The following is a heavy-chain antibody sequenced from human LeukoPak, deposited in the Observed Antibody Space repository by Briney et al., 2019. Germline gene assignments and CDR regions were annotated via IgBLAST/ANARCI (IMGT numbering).Heavy chain of an antibody. D-gene: IGHD1-26*01. CDR1: GGSFSGYY. CDR3: ARTIVGATPWFDP. V-gene: IGHV4-34*09. J-gene: IGHJ5*02. Sequence: SENLSLTCAVCGGSFSGYYWSWIRQPPGKGLEWIGEINHSGSTNYNPSLKSRVTISVDTSKNQFSLKLSSVTAADTAVYYCARTIVGATPWFDPWGQGTLVTVSS. CDR2: INHSGST.